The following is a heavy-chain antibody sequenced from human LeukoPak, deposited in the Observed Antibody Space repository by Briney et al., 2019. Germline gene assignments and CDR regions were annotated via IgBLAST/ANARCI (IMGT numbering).Heavy chain of an antibody. V-gene: IGHV3-23*01. D-gene: IGHD1-26*01. CDR2: ITGGGGTT. CDR1: GFTFSSCA. J-gene: IGHJ4*02. CDR3: ARMREYSGNSYPNFDY. Sequence: GESLRLTCAASGFTFSSCALSWVRQAPGKGLEWISTITGGGGTTYYADSVKGRFTISRDTSKNTLFLQMNGLRAEDTAVYYCARMREYSGNSYPNFDYWGQGTLVTVSS.